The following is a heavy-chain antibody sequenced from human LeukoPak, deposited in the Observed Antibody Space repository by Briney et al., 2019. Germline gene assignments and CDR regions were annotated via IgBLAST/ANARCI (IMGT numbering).Heavy chain of an antibody. D-gene: IGHD6-19*01. CDR3: GLGGWLDY. CDR1: GFTFSSYW. V-gene: IGHV3-7*01. CDR2: IKRDGSEK. Sequence: GGSLRLSCAASGFTFSSYWMSWVRQAPGKGLEWVANIKRDGSEKYYVDSVKGRFTISRDNAKNSLNLQMNSLRAEDTAVYYCGLGGWLDYWGQGTLVTVSS. J-gene: IGHJ4*02.